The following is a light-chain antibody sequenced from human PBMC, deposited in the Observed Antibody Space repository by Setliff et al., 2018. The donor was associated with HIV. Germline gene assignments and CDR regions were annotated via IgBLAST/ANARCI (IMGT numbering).Light chain of an antibody. J-gene: IGLJ1*01. Sequence: QSVLAQFASVSGSPGQSITISCTGTSSDVGSYNLVSWYQQHPGKPPKLMISDVSNRPSGVSNRFSGSKSGNTASLTISGLQAEDEADYYCSSYTSSTPLYVFATGTKVTVL. V-gene: IGLV2-14*02. CDR3: SSYTSSTPLYV. CDR1: SSDVGSYNL. CDR2: DVS.